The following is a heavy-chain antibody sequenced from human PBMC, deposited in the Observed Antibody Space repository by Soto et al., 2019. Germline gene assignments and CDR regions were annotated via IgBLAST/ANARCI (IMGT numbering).Heavy chain of an antibody. CDR1: GFTFSSHW. CDR2: IKEDGSEK. J-gene: IGHJ4*02. CDR3: ARAQY. V-gene: IGHV3-7*01. Sequence: VQLVESGGGLVQPGGSLRLSCAASGFTFSSHWMSWVRQAPGKGLEWVANIKEDGSEKYYVDSVKGRFTISRDNAKNSLYLQMNSLRAEDTAVYYCARAQYWGQGTPVTVSS.